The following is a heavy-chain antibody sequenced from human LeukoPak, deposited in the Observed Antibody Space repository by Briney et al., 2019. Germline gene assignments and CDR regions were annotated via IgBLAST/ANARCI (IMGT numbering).Heavy chain of an antibody. Sequence: GASVKVSCKTSGYTFISYHVHWVRQAPGQRLEWMGIINPSGGGTNYAPKFRGRISLTRDTSTSTMYMELSSLRSEDTAVYYCATDAGAAMTAYWGQGTLVTVSS. J-gene: IGHJ4*02. V-gene: IGHV1-46*01. CDR1: GYTFISYH. D-gene: IGHD2-2*01. CDR2: INPSGGGT. CDR3: ATDAGAAMTAY.